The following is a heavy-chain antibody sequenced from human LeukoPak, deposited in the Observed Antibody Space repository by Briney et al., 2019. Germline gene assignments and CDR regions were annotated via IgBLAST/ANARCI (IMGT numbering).Heavy chain of an antibody. J-gene: IGHJ6*03. CDR3: AKAYYDSSGYYYRGYYYYMDV. CDR2: ISWNSGSI. CDR1: GFTFSSYA. V-gene: IGHV3-9*01. D-gene: IGHD3-22*01. Sequence: GGSLRLSCAASGFTFSSYAMHWVRQAPGKGLEWVSGISWNSGSIGYADSVKGRFTISRDNAKNSLYLQMNSLRAEDTAVYYCAKAYYDSSGYYYRGYYYYMDVWGKGTTVTVSS.